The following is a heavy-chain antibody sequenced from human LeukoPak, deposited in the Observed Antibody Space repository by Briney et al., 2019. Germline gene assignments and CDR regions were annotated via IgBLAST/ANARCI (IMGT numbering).Heavy chain of an antibody. Sequence: SGTLSLTCTVSGYSISSGYYWGWIRQPPGKGLEWIGNIYHSGSTYYNPSLKSRVTISVDTSKNQFSLKLTSVTAADTAVYYCARDSIAALVDYWGQGTLVTVSS. V-gene: IGHV4-38-2*02. D-gene: IGHD6-13*01. CDR3: ARDSIAALVDY. CDR2: IYHSGST. CDR1: GYSISSGYY. J-gene: IGHJ4*02.